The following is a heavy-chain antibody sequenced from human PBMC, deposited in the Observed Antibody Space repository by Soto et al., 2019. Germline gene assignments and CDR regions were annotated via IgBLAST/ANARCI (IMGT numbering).Heavy chain of an antibody. Sequence: VGSLRLSCAASGFDFSSFAMQWVRQAPGKGLEWVATILYDGSNAFYGDSVKGRFTISRDNSKNTLHLQMNSLRTDDTAIYFCASVLDYWGQGALVTVSS. V-gene: IGHV3-30*03. CDR1: GFDFSSFA. CDR2: ILYDGSNA. CDR3: ASVLDY. J-gene: IGHJ4*02.